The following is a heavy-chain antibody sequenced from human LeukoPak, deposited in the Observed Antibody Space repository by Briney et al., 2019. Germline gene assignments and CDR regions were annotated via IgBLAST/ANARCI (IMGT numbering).Heavy chain of an antibody. D-gene: IGHD4-17*01. CDR3: AKDDYGNDWFDP. V-gene: IGHV3-23*01. CDR1: GFTFSSYA. Sequence: GGSLRLXCAASGFTFSSYAMSWVRQAPGKGLEWVSAISGSGGSTYYADSVKGRFTISRDNSKNTLYLQMNSLRAEDTAVYYCAKDDYGNDWFDPWGQGTLVTVSS. J-gene: IGHJ5*02. CDR2: ISGSGGST.